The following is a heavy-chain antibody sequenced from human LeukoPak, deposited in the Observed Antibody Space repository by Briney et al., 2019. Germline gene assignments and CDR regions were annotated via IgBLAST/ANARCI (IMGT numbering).Heavy chain of an antibody. CDR2: ISAYNGNT. Sequence: GASVKVSCKASGYTFTSYGISWVRQAPGQGLEWMGWISAYNGNTNYAQKFQGRVTLTRDTSINTAYMELSRLRSDDTAVYYCARVLRYYDILSKPFDYWGQGTLVTVSS. CDR3: ARVLRYYDILSKPFDY. D-gene: IGHD3-9*01. J-gene: IGHJ4*02. CDR1: GYTFTSYG. V-gene: IGHV1-18*01.